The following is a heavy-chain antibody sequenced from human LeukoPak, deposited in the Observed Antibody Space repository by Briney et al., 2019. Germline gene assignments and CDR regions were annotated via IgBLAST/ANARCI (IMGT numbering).Heavy chain of an antibody. CDR3: ATARRHDYGDYGGAFDN. J-gene: IGHJ4*02. V-gene: IGHV3-53*01. CDR1: GFTVSSSY. D-gene: IGHD4-17*01. Sequence: GGSLRLSCVASGFTVSSSYMSWVRQAPGKGLEYVSFIYSGGGTFYADSVKGRFTISRDNSKNTLHLQMNSLRADDTAIYYCATARRHDYGDYGGAFDNWGQGILVTVSS. CDR2: IYSGGGT.